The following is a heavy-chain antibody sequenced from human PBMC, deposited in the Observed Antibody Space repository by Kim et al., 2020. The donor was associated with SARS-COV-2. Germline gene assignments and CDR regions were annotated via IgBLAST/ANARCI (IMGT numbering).Heavy chain of an antibody. J-gene: IGHJ6*02. Sequence: SETLSLTCDFFDGSPIEYFWTWVRQPPGKGLEWIGEVLHTGATTYNPSLKSRVTMSIDTSGNLFSLRLTSVTAAATGIYYCARGLATRERQCSGGTCYRGYTYSSGLDVWGQGTTVIVSS. CDR3: ARGLATRERQCSGGTCYRGYTYSSGLDV. CDR2: VLHTGAT. CDR1: DGSPIEYF. V-gene: IGHV4-34*01. D-gene: IGHD2-15*01.